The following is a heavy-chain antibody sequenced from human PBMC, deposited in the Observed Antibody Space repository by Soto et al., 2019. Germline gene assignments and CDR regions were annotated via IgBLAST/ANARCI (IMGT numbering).Heavy chain of an antibody. CDR1: GGSISSGGYY. V-gene: IGHV4-31*03. CDR3: ARGRLDYYGSGSNRFDP. J-gene: IGHJ5*02. Sequence: SETLSLTCTVSGGSISSGGYYWSWIRQHPGKGLEWIGYIYYSGSTYYNPSPKSRVTISVDTSKNQFSLKLSSVTAADTAVYYCARGRLDYYGSGSNRFDPWGQGTLVTVSS. D-gene: IGHD3-10*01. CDR2: IYYSGST.